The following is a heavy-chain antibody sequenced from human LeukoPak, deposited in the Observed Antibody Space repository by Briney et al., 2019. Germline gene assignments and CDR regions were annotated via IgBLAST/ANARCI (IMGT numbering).Heavy chain of an antibody. Sequence: GESLKISCKGSGYSFTSYWIGWVRQMPGKGLEWMGTIYPGDSDTRYSPSFQGQVTISADKSISTAYLQWSSLKASDTAMYYCARSLRYCSSTSCYNNWFDPWGQGTLVTVSS. D-gene: IGHD2-2*01. CDR3: ARSLRYCSSTSCYNNWFDP. J-gene: IGHJ5*02. V-gene: IGHV5-51*01. CDR1: GYSFTSYW. CDR2: IYPGDSDT.